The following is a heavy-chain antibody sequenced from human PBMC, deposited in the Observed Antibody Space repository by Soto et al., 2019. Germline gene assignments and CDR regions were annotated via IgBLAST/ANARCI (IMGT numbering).Heavy chain of an antibody. V-gene: IGHV1-46*01. J-gene: IGHJ4*02. CDR1: GYTFTSYY. CDR2: INPSGDST. CDR3: ARYSSGWHFDY. Sequence: ASVKVSCKASGYTFTSYYMHWVRQAPGQGLERMGIINPSGDSTSYAQKYQGRVTMTRDTSTSTVCMELSSLRSEDTAVYYCARYSSGWHFDYWGQGTLVTVSS. D-gene: IGHD6-19*01.